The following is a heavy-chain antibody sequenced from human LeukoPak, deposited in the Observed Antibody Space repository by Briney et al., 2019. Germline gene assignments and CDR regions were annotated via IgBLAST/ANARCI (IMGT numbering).Heavy chain of an antibody. CDR1: GFTSSNAW. CDR3: TTYLRATDFDY. D-gene: IGHD5-12*01. J-gene: IGHJ4*02. Sequence: GGSLRLSCAASGFTSSNAWMSWVRQAPGKGLEWVGRIKSKTDDGTIDYAAPVKGRFTISRDDSKNTLYLQMNSLKTEDTAVYYCTTYLRATDFDYWGQGTLVTVSS. V-gene: IGHV3-15*01. CDR2: IKSKTDDGTI.